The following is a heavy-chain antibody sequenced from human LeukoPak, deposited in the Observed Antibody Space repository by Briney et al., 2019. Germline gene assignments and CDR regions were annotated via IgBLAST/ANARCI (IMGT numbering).Heavy chain of an antibody. V-gene: IGHV5-51*01. CDR3: ARVVFYDSWSGFYFDY. CDR1: GYSFTSWW. D-gene: IGHD3-3*01. CDR2: IYPGDSDA. Sequence: GESLKISCKGSGYSFTSWWIGWVRQIPGKGLEWMGIIYPGDSDARYSPSFQGQVTISADKSISTAYLQWSSLKASDTAMYYCARVVFYDSWSGFYFDYWGQGTLVTVSS. J-gene: IGHJ4*02.